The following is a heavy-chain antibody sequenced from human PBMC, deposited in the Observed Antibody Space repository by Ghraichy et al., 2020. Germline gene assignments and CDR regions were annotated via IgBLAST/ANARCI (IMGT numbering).Heavy chain of an antibody. D-gene: IGHD6-13*01. V-gene: IGHV1-2*06. CDR1: GYIFTDYY. J-gene: IGHJ3*02. CDR2: ISPNSGGT. Sequence: ASVKVSCKASGYIFTDYYMHWVRQAPGQGLEWMGRISPNSGGTSYAQKFQGRVTMTRATSISTAYMEPSRLRSDDTAVYYCARDLPMAVAGRDDPFDIWGQGTLVTVSS. CDR3: ARDLPMAVAGRDDPFDI.